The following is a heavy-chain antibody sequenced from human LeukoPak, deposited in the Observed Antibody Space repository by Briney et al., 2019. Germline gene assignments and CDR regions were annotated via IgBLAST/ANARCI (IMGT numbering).Heavy chain of an antibody. CDR3: ARHSTEGEESAGWFIAFDI. J-gene: IGHJ3*02. Sequence: SETLSLSCTVSDGSMNSSNYFWGWVRQPPGKGLEWIGNLYYSGSTFYNPSLERRATVSVDTPKSQFFLKLSSVTAADTAVYYCARHSTEGEESAGWFIAFDIWGQGTMVTVSS. V-gene: IGHV4-39*01. CDR1: DGSMNSSNYF. CDR2: LYYSGST. D-gene: IGHD2-15*01.